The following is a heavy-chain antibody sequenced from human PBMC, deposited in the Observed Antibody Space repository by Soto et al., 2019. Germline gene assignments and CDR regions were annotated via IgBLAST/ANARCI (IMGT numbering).Heavy chain of an antibody. CDR3: AGYQRGNFDAFDI. Sequence: EVQLLESGGGLVQPGGSLRLSCAASGFTFSSYAMSWVRQAPGKGLEWVSAISGSGGSTYYADSVKGRFTISRDNSKNTLYLQMNSLRAEDTAVYYCAGYQRGNFDAFDIWGQGTMVTVSS. V-gene: IGHV3-23*01. D-gene: IGHD1-26*01. CDR1: GFTFSSYA. J-gene: IGHJ3*02. CDR2: ISGSGGST.